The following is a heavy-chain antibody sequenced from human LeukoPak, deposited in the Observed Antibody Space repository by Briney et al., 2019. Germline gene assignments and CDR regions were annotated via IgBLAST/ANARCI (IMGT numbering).Heavy chain of an antibody. CDR3: ARADFIDAGPYLIAP. J-gene: IGHJ5*02. V-gene: IGHV1-2*02. Sequence: ASVKVSCKSSGYTFTDYYIHWVRQAPGQGIEWIGWINTKTGRTSFARTFQGRVTMTSDPSIITVYMDMARLTSDDTAIYFCARADFIDAGPYLIAPWGQGTLVTVSS. CDR2: INTKTGRT. D-gene: IGHD3-3*01. CDR1: GYTFTDYY.